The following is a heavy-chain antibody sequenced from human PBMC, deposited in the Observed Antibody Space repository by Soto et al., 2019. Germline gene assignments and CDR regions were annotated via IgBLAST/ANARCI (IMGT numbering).Heavy chain of an antibody. D-gene: IGHD3-3*01. CDR2: INHSGST. Sequence: SETLSLTCAVYGGSFSGYYWSWIRQPPGKGLEWIGEINHSGSTNYNPSLKSRVTISVDTSKNQFSLKLSSVTAADTAVYYCARGQSYYDFWSGYYPFMDVWGQGTTVTVSS. V-gene: IGHV4-34*01. CDR1: GGSFSGYY. J-gene: IGHJ6*02. CDR3: ARGQSYYDFWSGYYPFMDV.